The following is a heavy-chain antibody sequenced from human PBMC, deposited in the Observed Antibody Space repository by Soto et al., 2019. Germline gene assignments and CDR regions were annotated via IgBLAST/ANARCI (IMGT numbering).Heavy chain of an antibody. CDR2: TYYRSKWYN. V-gene: IGHV6-1*01. CDR1: GASVSTTSAA. J-gene: IGHJ5*02. D-gene: IGHD6-13*01. Sequence: SQTHSLTCALSGASVSTTSAAPNCIRTTPSRGLEWLGRTYYRSKWYNDYAVSVKSRITINPDTSKNQFSLQLNSVTPEDTAVYYCARSIAGAGTWFDPWGEGTLVSVSS. CDR3: ARSIAGAGTWFDP.